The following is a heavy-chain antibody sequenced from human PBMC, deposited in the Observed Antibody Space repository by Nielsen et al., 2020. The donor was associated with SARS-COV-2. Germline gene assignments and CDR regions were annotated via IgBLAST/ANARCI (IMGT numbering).Heavy chain of an antibody. Sequence: ASVKVSCKASGYTFTSYYMHWVRQAPGQGLEWMGIINPSGGSTSYAQKFQGRVTMTRDTSTSTVYMELSSLRSEDTAGYYCARAGYYYGSGSPLSLTYFDYWGQGTLVTVSS. V-gene: IGHV1-46*01. CDR3: ARAGYYYGSGSPLSLTYFDY. D-gene: IGHD3-10*01. CDR2: INPSGGST. CDR1: GYTFTSYY. J-gene: IGHJ4*02.